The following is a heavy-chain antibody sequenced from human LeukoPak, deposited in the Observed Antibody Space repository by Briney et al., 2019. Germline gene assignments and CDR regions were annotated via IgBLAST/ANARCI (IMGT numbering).Heavy chain of an antibody. CDR1: GGFISYYY. J-gene: IGHJ6*02. V-gene: IGHV4-59*01. D-gene: IGHD4-17*01. Sequence: SETLSLTCTVSGGFISYYYWSWIRQSPGKGLEWIGYIYYSGTTNYNPSLKGRVTISVDTSKNQFSLQLRSVTAADTAVYYCAREDPQTTVPEGMDVWGQGTTVTVSS. CDR2: IYYSGTT. CDR3: AREDPQTTVPEGMDV.